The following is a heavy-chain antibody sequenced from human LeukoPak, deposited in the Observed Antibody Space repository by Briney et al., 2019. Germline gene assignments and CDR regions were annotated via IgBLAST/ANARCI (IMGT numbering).Heavy chain of an antibody. Sequence: ASVKVSCKASGYTFSGYYMHWVRQAPGQGLEWMGWINPNSGGTNYAQKFQGWVTMTRDTSISTAYMELSRLRSDDTAVYYCARGCSSTSCYWRWFDPWGQGTLVTVSS. CDR1: GYTFSGYY. V-gene: IGHV1-2*04. J-gene: IGHJ5*02. D-gene: IGHD2-2*01. CDR3: ARGCSSTSCYWRWFDP. CDR2: INPNSGGT.